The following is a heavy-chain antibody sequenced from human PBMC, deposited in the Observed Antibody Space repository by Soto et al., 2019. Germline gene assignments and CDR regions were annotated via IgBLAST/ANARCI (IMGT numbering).Heavy chain of an antibody. Sequence: SETLSLTCTVSGGSISSYYWSWSRQPPGKGLEWIGYIYYTGSTNYNPSLKSRVTISVDTSKNQFSLKLSSVTAADTAVYCCARGVRWFGELLSQPFDYWGQRTLVTVSS. CDR1: GGSISSYY. V-gene: IGHV4-59*01. D-gene: IGHD3-10*01. CDR3: ARGVRWFGELLSQPFDY. CDR2: IYYTGST. J-gene: IGHJ4*02.